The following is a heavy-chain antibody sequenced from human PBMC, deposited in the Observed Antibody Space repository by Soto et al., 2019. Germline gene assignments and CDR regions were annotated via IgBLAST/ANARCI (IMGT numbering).Heavy chain of an antibody. Sequence: SETLSLTCTVSGGSISSYYWSWIRQPPGKGLEWIGYIYYSGSTNYNPSLKSRVTISVDTSKNQFSLKVSSVTAADTAVYYCARVHDREPYYFDYWGQGTLVTVSS. CDR2: IYYSGST. V-gene: IGHV4-59*01. CDR1: GGSISSYY. J-gene: IGHJ4*02. CDR3: ARVHDREPYYFDY. D-gene: IGHD1-1*01.